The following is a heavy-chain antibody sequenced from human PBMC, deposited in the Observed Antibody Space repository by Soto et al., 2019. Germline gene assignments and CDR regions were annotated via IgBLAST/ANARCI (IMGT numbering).Heavy chain of an antibody. J-gene: IGHJ4*02. CDR3: ARAPSYYDSSGYYFDY. V-gene: IGHV1-69*02. Sequence: ASVKVSCKASGGTFSSYTISWVRQAPGQGLEWMGRIIPILGIANYAQKFQGRVTITADKSTSTAYMELSSLRSEDTAVYYCARAPSYYDSSGYYFDYWGQGTLVTVSS. D-gene: IGHD3-22*01. CDR1: GGTFSSYT. CDR2: IIPILGIA.